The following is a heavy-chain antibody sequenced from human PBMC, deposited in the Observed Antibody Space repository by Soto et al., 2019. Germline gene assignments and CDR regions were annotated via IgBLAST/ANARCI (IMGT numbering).Heavy chain of an antibody. CDR3: ARDNGYSYGTGRVDY. CDR1: GYTFTSNG. J-gene: IGHJ4*02. CDR2: ISAYNGNT. D-gene: IGHD5-18*01. V-gene: IGHV1-18*01. Sequence: QVQVVQSGAEVKKPGASLKVSCKASGYTFTSNGISWVRQAPGQGLEWMGWISAYNGNTNYAQKLQGRVTMTTDTSKSTAYMELRSLRSDDTAVYYCARDNGYSYGTGRVDYWGQGTLVTVSS.